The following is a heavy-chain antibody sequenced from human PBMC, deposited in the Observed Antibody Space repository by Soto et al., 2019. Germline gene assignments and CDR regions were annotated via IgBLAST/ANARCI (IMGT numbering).Heavy chain of an antibody. CDR2: LGRDGSDI. J-gene: IGHJ4*02. CDR3: ARDANRGGDFDY. Sequence: EVQLVESGGGLAQPGGSLRLSCAASGFTFSNYWMDWVRQVPGKGLVWVSHLGRDGSDIRYADSVKGRFTISRDNAKNTLYLQMNSLIVEDTAVYYCARDANRGGDFDYWGQGTLVTVSS. V-gene: IGHV3-74*01. CDR1: GFTFSNYW. D-gene: IGHD2-15*01.